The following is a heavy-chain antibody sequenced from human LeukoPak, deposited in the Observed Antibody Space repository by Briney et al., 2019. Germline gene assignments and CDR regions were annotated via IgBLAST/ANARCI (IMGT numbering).Heavy chain of an antibody. CDR1: GGSISSYY. CDR2: IYYSGST. CDR3: ARPGDYYDSSGYLAFDI. V-gene: IGHV4-59*08. D-gene: IGHD3-22*01. J-gene: IGHJ3*02. Sequence: SSETLSLTCTVSGGSISSYYWSWIRQPPGKGLEWMGYIYYSGSTNYNPSLKSRVTISVDTSKNQFSLKLSSVTAADTAVYYCARPGDYYDSSGYLAFDIWGQGTMVTVSS.